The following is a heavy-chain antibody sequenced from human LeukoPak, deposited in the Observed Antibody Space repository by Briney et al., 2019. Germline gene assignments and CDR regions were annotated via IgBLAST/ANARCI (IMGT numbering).Heavy chain of an antibody. CDR2: IYYSGST. D-gene: IGHD3-3*01. Sequence: SETLSLTCTVSGVSISSYYWSWIRQPPGKGLEWIGYIYYSGSTNYNASLKSRVTISVDTSKNQFSLKLSSVTAADTAVYYCARVTYYDFWSGVVDYWGQGTLVTVSS. CDR1: GVSISSYY. V-gene: IGHV4-59*01. CDR3: ARVTYYDFWSGVVDY. J-gene: IGHJ4*02.